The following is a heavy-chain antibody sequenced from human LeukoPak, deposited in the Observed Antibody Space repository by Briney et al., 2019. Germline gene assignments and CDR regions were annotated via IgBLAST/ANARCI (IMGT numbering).Heavy chain of an antibody. Sequence: QPGRSLRLSCAASGFTFSSYGMHWVRQAPGEGLEWVAVISYDGSNKYYADSVKGRFTISRDNSKNTLYLQMNSLRAEDTAVYYCAKGYGDYGSYDYWGQGTLVTVSS. D-gene: IGHD4-17*01. CDR3: AKGYGDYGSYDY. CDR1: GFTFSSYG. CDR2: ISYDGSNK. V-gene: IGHV3-30*18. J-gene: IGHJ4*02.